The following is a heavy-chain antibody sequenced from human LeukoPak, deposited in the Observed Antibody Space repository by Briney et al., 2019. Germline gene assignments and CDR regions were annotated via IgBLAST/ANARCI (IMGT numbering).Heavy chain of an antibody. CDR2: ISASGGST. D-gene: IGHD3-3*01. V-gene: IGHV3-23*01. CDR1: GFTFSSYA. Sequence: PGGSLRLSCAASGFTFSSYAVSWVRQAPGKGLEWVSGISASGGSTYYADSVKGRFTISRDNSKNTPYLQMNSLKTEDTAVYYCTSPTGYDFWSGYYGFDPWGQGTLVTVSS. CDR3: TSPTGYDFWSGYYGFDP. J-gene: IGHJ5*02.